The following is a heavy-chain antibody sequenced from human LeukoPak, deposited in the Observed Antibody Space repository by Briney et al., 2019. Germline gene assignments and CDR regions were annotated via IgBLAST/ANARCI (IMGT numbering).Heavy chain of an antibody. V-gene: IGHV5-51*01. CDR1: GYSFSTYW. D-gene: IGHD5-24*01. J-gene: IGHJ4*02. Sequence: GESLKISCKGSGYSFSTYWIGWVRPMPGKGLEWMGIIYPGDSVTTYSPSFQGQVTMSADKSISTAYLQWSSLKASDTAIYYCARRGRDGYNQYHLDYWGQGTLVTVSS. CDR2: IYPGDSVT. CDR3: ARRGRDGYNQYHLDY.